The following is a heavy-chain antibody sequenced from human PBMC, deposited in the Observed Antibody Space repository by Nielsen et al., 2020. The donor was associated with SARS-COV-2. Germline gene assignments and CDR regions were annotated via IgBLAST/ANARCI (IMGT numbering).Heavy chain of an antibody. CDR3: AKFGGYDSYYYGMDV. CDR1: GFTFDDYA. Sequence: GGSLRLSCAASGFTFDDYAMHWVRQAPGKGLEWVSGISWNSGSIGYADSVKGRFTISRDNAKNSLYLQMNSLSAEDTALYYCAKFGGYDSYYYGMDVWGQGTTVTVSS. J-gene: IGHJ6*02. V-gene: IGHV3-9*01. CDR2: ISWNSGSI. D-gene: IGHD5-12*01.